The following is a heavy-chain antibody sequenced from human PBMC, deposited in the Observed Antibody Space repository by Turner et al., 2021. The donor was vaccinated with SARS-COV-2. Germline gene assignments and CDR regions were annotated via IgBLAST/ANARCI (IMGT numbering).Heavy chain of an antibody. V-gene: IGHV1-24*01. CDR2: VDPEDGET. CDR3: ATGYAYCGGDCSIHY. CDR1: GYTLTELS. J-gene: IGHJ4*02. Sequence: QVQLVQSGAEVKQPGASVKVSCKVSGYTLTELSMHWVRQAPGKGLEWMGGVDPEDGETIYAQKFQDRVTMTEDTSTDTAYMELSSLRSEDTALYYCATGYAYCGGDCSIHYWGQGTLVTVSS. D-gene: IGHD2-21*02.